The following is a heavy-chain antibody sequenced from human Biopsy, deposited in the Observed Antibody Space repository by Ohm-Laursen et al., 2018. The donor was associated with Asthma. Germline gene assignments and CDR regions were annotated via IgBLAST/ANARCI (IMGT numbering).Heavy chain of an antibody. CDR1: ALTFSSYS. Sequence: SCPASALTFSSYSMNWVRQAPGKGLEWVSSISSSSSYIYYADSVKGRFTISRDNAKNSLYLQMNSLRAEDTAVYYCARDGTDMNEAMPKDYWGQGTLVTVSS. V-gene: IGHV3-21*01. CDR3: ARDGTDMNEAMPKDY. D-gene: IGHD2-2*01. J-gene: IGHJ4*02. CDR2: ISSSSSYI.